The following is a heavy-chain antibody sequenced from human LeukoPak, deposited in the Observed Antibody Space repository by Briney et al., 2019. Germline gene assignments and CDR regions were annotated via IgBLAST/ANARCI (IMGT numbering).Heavy chain of an antibody. Sequence: GGSLRLSCAASGFAFSTYWMHWVRQAPGKGLVWVSRIKSDGSSTTYADFVKGRFTISRDNSKNTLYLQMSGLRAEDTAVYYCVKPLRWYPNDAFDIWGQGTMVTVSS. CDR1: GFAFSTYW. CDR3: VKPLRWYPNDAFDI. J-gene: IGHJ3*02. D-gene: IGHD4-23*01. V-gene: IGHV3-74*03. CDR2: IKSDGSST.